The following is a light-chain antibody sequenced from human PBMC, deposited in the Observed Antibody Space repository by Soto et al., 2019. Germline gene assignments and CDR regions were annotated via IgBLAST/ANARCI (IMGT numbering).Light chain of an antibody. CDR3: QQYNNWPRT. CDR1: QTISSN. J-gene: IGKJ1*01. Sequence: EIVMTQSPATLSVSPGDRATLSCGASQTISSNLAWYQQKPGQAPRLLIYDASTRATGIPARFSGSGSGTEFTVTISSLQSEDFAVYYCQQYNNWPRTFGQGTKVEIK. CDR2: DAS. V-gene: IGKV3-15*01.